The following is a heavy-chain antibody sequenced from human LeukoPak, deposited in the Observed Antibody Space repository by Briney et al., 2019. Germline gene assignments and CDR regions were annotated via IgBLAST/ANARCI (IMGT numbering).Heavy chain of an antibody. J-gene: IGHJ4*02. V-gene: IGHV4-34*01. CDR3: ARGRLQKVVVVTAIPHIPDY. Sequence: SETLSLTCAVYGGSFSGYYWSWIRQPPGKGLEWIGEINHSGSTNYNPSLKSRVTISVDTSKNQFSLKLSSVTAADTAVYYCARGRLQKVVVVTAIPHIPDYWGQGTLVTVSS. CDR1: GGSFSGYY. D-gene: IGHD2-21*02. CDR2: INHSGST.